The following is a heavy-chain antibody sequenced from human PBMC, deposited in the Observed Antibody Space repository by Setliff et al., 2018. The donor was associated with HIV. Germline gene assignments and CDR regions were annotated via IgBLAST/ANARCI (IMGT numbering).Heavy chain of an antibody. D-gene: IGHD3-10*01. CDR2: IYPGDSDT. J-gene: IGHJ6*03. CDR3: ARLSGDTDYYYYYYMDV. V-gene: IGHV5-51*01. Sequence: ESLKISCKGSGSSFTSYWIGWVRQMPGKGLEWMGIIYPGDSDTRYSPSFQGQVTISADKSISTAYLQWSSLKASDTAMYYCARLSGDTDYYYYYYMDVWGKGTTVTVSS. CDR1: GSSFTSYW.